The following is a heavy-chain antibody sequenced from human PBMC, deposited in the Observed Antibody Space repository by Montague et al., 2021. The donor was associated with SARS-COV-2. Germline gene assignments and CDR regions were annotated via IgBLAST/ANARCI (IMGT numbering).Heavy chain of an antibody. CDR2: INHRGST. CDR3: ARGRQHINMVVVVVTGGEYYFDF. D-gene: IGHD3-22*01. Sequence: SETLSLTCAVYAGSFSDYSWTWIRQPSGKGLEWIGEINHRGSTNYNPSLKSRVTISVDTSKNQFSLKMTSVTAADTAVYYCARGRQHINMVVVVVTGGEYYFDFWGQGTLVAVSS. CDR1: AGSFSDYS. V-gene: IGHV4-34*01. J-gene: IGHJ4*02.